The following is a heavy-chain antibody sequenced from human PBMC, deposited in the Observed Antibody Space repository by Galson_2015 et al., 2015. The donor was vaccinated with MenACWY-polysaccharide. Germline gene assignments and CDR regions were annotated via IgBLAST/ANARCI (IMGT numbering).Heavy chain of an antibody. Sequence: SVKVSCKASGYTIIDYAIDWVRQAPGQRPEWMGWINSGNESPKYSQKFQGRVTITRDTSASTAYMELSNLTSEDTAVYYCARGGKRWELLYGDNYYYGLDVWGQGTTVTVSS. J-gene: IGHJ6*02. D-gene: IGHD1-26*01. CDR3: ARGGKRWELLYGDNYYYGLDV. V-gene: IGHV1-3*04. CDR1: GYTIIDYA. CDR2: INSGNESP.